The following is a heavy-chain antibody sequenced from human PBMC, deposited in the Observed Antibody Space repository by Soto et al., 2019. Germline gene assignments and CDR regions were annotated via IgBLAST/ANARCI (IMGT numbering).Heavy chain of an antibody. V-gene: IGHV3-30-3*01. Sequence: GSLRLSCAASGFTFSSYAMHWVRQAPGKGLEWVAVISYDGSNKYYADSVKGRFTISRDNSKNTLYLQMNSLRAEDTAVYYCARARPFKDIVVVLAPIGRYYGMDVWGQGTTVTVSS. D-gene: IGHD2-2*01. CDR1: GFTFSSYA. J-gene: IGHJ6*02. CDR3: ARARPFKDIVVVLAPIGRYYGMDV. CDR2: ISYDGSNK.